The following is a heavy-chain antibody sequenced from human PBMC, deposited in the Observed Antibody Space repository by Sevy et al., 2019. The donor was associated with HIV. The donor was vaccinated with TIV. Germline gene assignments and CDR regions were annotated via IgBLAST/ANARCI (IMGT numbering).Heavy chain of an antibody. V-gene: IGHV1-2*02. CDR3: ARDRGATVVNLGEFDY. D-gene: IGHD4-17*01. J-gene: IGHJ4*02. Sequence: ASVKVSCKASGYTFTGYYMHWVRQAPGQGLEWMGWINPNSGGTNYAQKFQGRVTMTRDTSISTVYMELSRLRSDDTAVYYCARDRGATVVNLGEFDYWGQGTLVTVSS. CDR1: GYTFTGYY. CDR2: INPNSGGT.